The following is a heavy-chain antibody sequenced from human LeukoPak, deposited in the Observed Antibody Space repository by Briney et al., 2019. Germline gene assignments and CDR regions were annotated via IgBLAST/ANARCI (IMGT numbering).Heavy chain of an antibody. J-gene: IGHJ4*02. CDR3: ARLPAYCTGGICYYFHY. V-gene: IGHV4-59*01. CDR1: GGSISTYY. D-gene: IGHD2-8*02. CDR2: IYYSGTT. Sequence: PSETLSLTCTVSGGSISTYYWSWLRQPPGKGLEWIGYIYYSGTTNYSPSLKSRVTISVDTSKNQFSLNLSSVTAADTAVYYCARLPAYCTGGICYYFHYWGQGALVTVSS.